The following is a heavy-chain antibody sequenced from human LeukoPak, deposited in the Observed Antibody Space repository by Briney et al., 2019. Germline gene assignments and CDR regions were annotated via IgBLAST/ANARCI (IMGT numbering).Heavy chain of an antibody. Sequence: SETLSLTCTVSGGSISSGGYYWSWIRQPPGKGLEWIGEINHSGSTNYNPSLKSRVTISVDTSKNQFSLKLSSVTAADTAVYYCARVHDAFDIWGQGTMVTVSS. V-gene: IGHV4-39*07. CDR3: ARVHDAFDI. CDR2: INHSGST. J-gene: IGHJ3*02. CDR1: GGSISSGGYY.